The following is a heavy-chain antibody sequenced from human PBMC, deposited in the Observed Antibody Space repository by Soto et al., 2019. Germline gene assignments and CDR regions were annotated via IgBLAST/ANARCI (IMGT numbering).Heavy chain of an antibody. D-gene: IGHD4-17*01. CDR1: GYTLTGYY. CDR3: ARTTVTTADDYYGMDV. Sequence: GASVKVSCKASGYTLTGYYMHWVRQAPGQGLEWMGWINPNSGGTNYAQKFQGWVTMTRDTSISTAYMELSRLRSDDTAVYYCARTTVTTADDYYGMDVWGQGTTVTVSS. J-gene: IGHJ6*02. CDR2: INPNSGGT. V-gene: IGHV1-2*04.